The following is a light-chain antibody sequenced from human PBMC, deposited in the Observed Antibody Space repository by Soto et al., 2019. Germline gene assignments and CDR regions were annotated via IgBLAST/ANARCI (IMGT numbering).Light chain of an antibody. Sequence: QSVLTQPPSVSGAPGQRVTISCTGSSSNIGAGYDVHWYQQFPGTAPKLLIYGNSNRPSGVPDRFSGSKSGTSASLAITGLHAEDEAYYYCHSYDSSLSGVFGSGTKVTVL. CDR1: SSNIGAGYD. CDR2: GNS. V-gene: IGLV1-40*01. J-gene: IGLJ1*01. CDR3: HSYDSSLSGV.